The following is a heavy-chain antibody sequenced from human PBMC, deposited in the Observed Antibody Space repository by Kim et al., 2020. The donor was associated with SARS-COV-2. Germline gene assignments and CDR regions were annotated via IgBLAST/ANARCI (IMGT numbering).Heavy chain of an antibody. J-gene: IGHJ4*02. CDR1: GFTFSGYA. CDR2: ITGXAGXT. D-gene: IGHD2-2*01. V-gene: IGHV3-23*01. CDR3: AKDAGYCASSSCYR. Sequence: GGSLRLSCAASGFTFSGYAMSWVRQAPGKGPEWVXTITGXAGXTYYADSVEGRFTXXRDNXXNTLYLQMSSLRVEDTAVYYCAKDAGYCASSSCYRWGQGTLVTVS.